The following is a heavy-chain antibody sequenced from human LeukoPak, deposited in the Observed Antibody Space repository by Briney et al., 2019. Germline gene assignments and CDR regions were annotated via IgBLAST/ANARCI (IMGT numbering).Heavy chain of an antibody. V-gene: IGHV1-46*01. CDR2: INPSGGST. J-gene: IGHJ6*03. CDR3: ARDRYDFWSGYRLMTYYYYYMDV. CDR1: GYTFTSYA. D-gene: IGHD3-3*01. Sequence: GASVKVSCKASGYTFTSYAMNWVRQAPGQGLEWMGIINPSGGSTSYAQKFQGRVTMTRDMSTSTVYMELSSLRSEDTAVYYCARDRYDFWSGYRLMTYYYYYMDVWGKGTTVTVSS.